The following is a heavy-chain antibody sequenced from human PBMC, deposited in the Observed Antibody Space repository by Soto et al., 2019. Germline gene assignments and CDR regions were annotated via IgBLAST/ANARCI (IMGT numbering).Heavy chain of an antibody. Sequence: QIHLVQSGAEVKEPGASVKVSCKASGYTFTTSGISWVRQAPGQGLEWRGWISTHNHKTHYAQSRQGRVALTTDTSSTTAYMELRSLSSDDTAVYYCASDYEYDSSGGWGGSAAFDIWGQGTMVTVSS. D-gene: IGHD3-22*01. CDR1: GYTFTTSG. J-gene: IGHJ3*02. CDR2: ISTHNHKT. V-gene: IGHV1-18*01. CDR3: ASDYEYDSSGGWGGSAAFDI.